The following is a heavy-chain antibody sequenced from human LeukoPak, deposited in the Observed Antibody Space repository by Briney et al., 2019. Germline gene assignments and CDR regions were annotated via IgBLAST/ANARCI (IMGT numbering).Heavy chain of an antibody. CDR3: ARARSGRGDLFDY. Sequence: GGSLRLSCAASGFTFSSYSMNWVRQAPGKGLEWVSSISSSSSYIYYADSVKGRFTISRDNAKNSLYLQINSLRAEDTAGYYCARARSGRGDLFDYWGQGTLVTVSS. CDR1: GFTFSSYS. V-gene: IGHV3-21*01. CDR2: ISSSSSYI. J-gene: IGHJ4*02. D-gene: IGHD3-16*01.